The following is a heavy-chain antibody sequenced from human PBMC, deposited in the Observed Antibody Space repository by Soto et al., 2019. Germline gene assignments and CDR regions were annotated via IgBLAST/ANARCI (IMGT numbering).Heavy chain of an antibody. J-gene: IGHJ4*02. CDR1: GFTFSNYA. V-gene: IGHV3-23*01. Sequence: GGSLRLSCAASGFTFSNYAMNWVRQAPGKGLEWVSGISATGAKTYSADSVKGRFTMSRDNSKDTVYLEMNSLRAEDTAVYYCTKSRSAMIYYFDFWGLGALVTV. D-gene: IGHD3-22*01. CDR2: ISATGAKT. CDR3: TKSRSAMIYYFDF.